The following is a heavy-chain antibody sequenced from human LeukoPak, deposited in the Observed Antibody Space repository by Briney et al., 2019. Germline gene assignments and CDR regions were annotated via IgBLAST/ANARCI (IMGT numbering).Heavy chain of an antibody. J-gene: IGHJ6*04. V-gene: IGHV4-59*01. Sequence: SETLSLTCTVSGGSISDYSWSWIRQPPGKGLEWIGYIYSSGGTNYNPSLKSRVTISVDTSQNQFSLRLSSVTAADTAVYYCARGGYIYGVWGKGTTVTVSS. CDR3: ARGGYIYGV. CDR2: IYSSGGT. D-gene: IGHD5-18*01. CDR1: GGSISDYS.